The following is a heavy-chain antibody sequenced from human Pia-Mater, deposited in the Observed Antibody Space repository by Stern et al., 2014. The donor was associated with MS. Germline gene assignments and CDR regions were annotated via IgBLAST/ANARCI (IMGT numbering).Heavy chain of an antibody. D-gene: IGHD5-18*01. J-gene: IGHJ4*02. CDR1: GYTFTNYA. Sequence: DQLVESGSELKKPGASLKVSCKASGYTFTNYAMNWVRQAPGQGLEWMGWINTNKGNAMYAQGFTGRFVFSLDTSVSTAYLQISSLKAEDTAVYYCARDKNAYGYGGTDYGGQGTLVTVSS. CDR3: ARDKNAYGYGGTDY. CDR2: INTNKGNA. V-gene: IGHV7-4-1*02.